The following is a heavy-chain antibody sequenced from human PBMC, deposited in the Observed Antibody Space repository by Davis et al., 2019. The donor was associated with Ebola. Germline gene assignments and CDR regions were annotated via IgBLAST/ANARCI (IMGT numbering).Heavy chain of an antibody. V-gene: IGHV4-59*08. Sequence: SETLSLTCTVSGDSMHLKYWSWIRQPPGKGLEWIGYTYYSGSTNYNPSLHNRVTLSVDTSKNQFSMDLTSMTAADTAVYYCGKLGGGAFNWFDPWGPGTLVTVSS. CDR2: TYYSGST. J-gene: IGHJ5*02. D-gene: IGHD3-16*01. CDR1: GDSMHLKY. CDR3: GKLGGGAFNWFDP.